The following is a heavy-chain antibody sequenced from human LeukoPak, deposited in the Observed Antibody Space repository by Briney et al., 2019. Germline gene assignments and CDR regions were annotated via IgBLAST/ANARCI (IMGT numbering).Heavy chain of an antibody. CDR1: GFTFSSYA. CDR2: ISGSGGST. Sequence: GGSLRLSCAASGFTFSSYAMSWVRQAPGKGLEWVSAISGSGGSTYYADSVKGRFTISRDNSKNTLYLQMNSLRAEDTAIYYCAKVPMYSSGFILWFDPWGQGTLVTVSS. CDR3: AKVPMYSSGFILWFDP. J-gene: IGHJ5*02. D-gene: IGHD6-19*01. V-gene: IGHV3-23*01.